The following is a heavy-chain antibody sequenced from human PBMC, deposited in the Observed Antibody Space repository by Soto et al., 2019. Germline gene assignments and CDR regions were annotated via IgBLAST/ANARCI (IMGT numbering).Heavy chain of an antibody. CDR2: ISFSSSTI. D-gene: IGHD2-8*01. CDR3: ARDNGMAGSFDP. CDR1: GFTFSSYS. Sequence: GGSLRLSCAASGFTFSSYSMNWVRQAPGKGLEWVAYISFSSSTIFYADSVRGRFTISRDNAKNSLYLQMNTLRDEDTAVYYCARDNGMAGSFDPWGQGTLVTVSS. J-gene: IGHJ5*02. V-gene: IGHV3-48*02.